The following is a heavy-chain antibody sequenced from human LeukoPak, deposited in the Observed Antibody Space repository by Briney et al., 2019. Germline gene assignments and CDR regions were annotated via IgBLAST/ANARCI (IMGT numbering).Heavy chain of an antibody. V-gene: IGHV4-38-2*02. CDR2: IYHTGTT. J-gene: IGHJ4*02. CDR3: ARKGRGPYGSVNGYFDY. D-gene: IGHD3-10*01. CDR1: GNSISSGYY. Sequence: SETLSLTCTVSGNSISSGYYWGWIRQPPGKGLEWIGIIYHTGTTYYNSSLKSRVTLSVDTSKNQFSLKLNFVTAADTAVYYCARKGRGPYGSVNGYFDYWGQGTLVTVSS.